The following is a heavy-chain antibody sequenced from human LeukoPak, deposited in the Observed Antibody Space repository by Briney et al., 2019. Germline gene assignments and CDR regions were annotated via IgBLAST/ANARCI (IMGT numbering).Heavy chain of an antibody. V-gene: IGHV3-74*01. CDR1: GFTFSSHW. D-gene: IGHD5-24*01. Sequence: PGGSLRLSCAVSGFTFSSHWMHWVRQAPGKGLVWVSRLNSDGSSASYADSVKGRFTISRDNAKNTLYLQMNSLRAEDTAAYYCARDRQEWMADDAFDIWGQGTMVTVSS. CDR2: LNSDGSSA. J-gene: IGHJ3*02. CDR3: ARDRQEWMADDAFDI.